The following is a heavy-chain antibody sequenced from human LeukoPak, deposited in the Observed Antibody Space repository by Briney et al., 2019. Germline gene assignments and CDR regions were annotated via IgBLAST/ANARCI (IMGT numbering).Heavy chain of an antibody. Sequence: ASAKVSCKASGYTFTGYYMHWVRQAPGQGLEWMGWINPNSGGTNYAQKFQGRVTMTRDTSISTAYMELSRLRSDDTAVYYCARVDTMIVAEGDAFDIWGQGTMVTVSS. CDR3: ARVDTMIVAEGDAFDI. CDR1: GYTFTGYY. J-gene: IGHJ3*02. CDR2: INPNSGGT. D-gene: IGHD3-22*01. V-gene: IGHV1-2*02.